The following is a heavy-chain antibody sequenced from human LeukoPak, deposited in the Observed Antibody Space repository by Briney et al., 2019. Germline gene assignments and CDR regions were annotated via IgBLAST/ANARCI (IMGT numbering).Heavy chain of an antibody. CDR1: GGSTSSYY. D-gene: IGHD2-2*01. V-gene: IGHV4-34*01. CDR2: INHSGST. CDR3: ARRPYCSSTSCSYDP. Sequence: SETLSLTCTVSGGSTSSYYWSWIRQPPGKGLEWIGEINHSGSTNYNPSLKSRVTISVDTSKNQFSLKLSSVTAADTAVYYCARRPYCSSTSCSYDPWGQGTLVTVSS. J-gene: IGHJ5*02.